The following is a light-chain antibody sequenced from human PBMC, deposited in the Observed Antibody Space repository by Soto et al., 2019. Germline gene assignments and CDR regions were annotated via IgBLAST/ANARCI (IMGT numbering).Light chain of an antibody. Sequence: DIQMAQSPSAMSASVGDRVTITCRASQGIHKYLAWFQQKPGKVPKRLIYGASSLQSGVPSRFSGSGSGTEFTLTISSLQPEDFATYYCLQHNFYPPTFGQGTXLEIK. CDR1: QGIHKY. CDR2: GAS. J-gene: IGKJ5*01. V-gene: IGKV1-17*03. CDR3: LQHNFYPPT.